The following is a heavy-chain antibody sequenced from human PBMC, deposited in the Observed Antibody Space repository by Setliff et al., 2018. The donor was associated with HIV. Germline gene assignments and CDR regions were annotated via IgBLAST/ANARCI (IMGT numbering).Heavy chain of an antibody. CDR2: IYSTGST. CDR3: ARVQWDLLYVPDAFDI. CDR1: GGSISSHY. Sequence: SETLSLTCTVSGGSISSHYWSWIRQPPGKGLEWIGYIYSTGSTNYNPSLKSRVTISVDTSKNQFSLQLSSVTAADTAVYYCARVQWDLLYVPDAFDIWGQGRMVTVSS. V-gene: IGHV4-59*11. J-gene: IGHJ3*02. D-gene: IGHD1-26*01.